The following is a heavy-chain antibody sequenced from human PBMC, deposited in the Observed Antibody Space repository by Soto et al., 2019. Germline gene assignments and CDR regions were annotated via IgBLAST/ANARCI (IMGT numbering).Heavy chain of an antibody. J-gene: IGHJ4*02. Sequence: EVQLVESGGGLVQPGRSLRLSCAASGFKFDDYAIHWVRQVPGKGLEWVSSISWNSATILYADSVKGRFTISRDSAKNPVALQMHSLRTEDTALYYCAKDNWGWNPPATSFDYWGPATLVTVSS. CDR1: GFKFDDYA. V-gene: IGHV3-9*01. CDR2: ISWNSATI. CDR3: AKDNWGWNPPATSFDY. D-gene: IGHD7-27*01.